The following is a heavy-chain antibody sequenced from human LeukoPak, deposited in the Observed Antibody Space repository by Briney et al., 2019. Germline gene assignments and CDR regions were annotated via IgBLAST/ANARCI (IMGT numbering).Heavy chain of an antibody. D-gene: IGHD2-2*01. J-gene: IGHJ4*02. CDR1: GGSFSGYY. CDR2: IYYSGST. CDR3: ARLLSTSGRGTEHDY. V-gene: IGHV4-34*01. Sequence: SETLSLTCAVYGGSFSGYYWSWIRQPPGKGLEWIGSIYYSGSTYYNPSLKSRVTISVDTSKNQFSLKLSSVTAADTAVYYCARLLSTSGRGTEHDYWGQGTLVTVSS.